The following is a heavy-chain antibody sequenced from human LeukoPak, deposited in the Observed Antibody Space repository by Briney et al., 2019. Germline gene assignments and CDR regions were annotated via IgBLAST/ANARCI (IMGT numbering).Heavy chain of an antibody. CDR3: AKVVSHCSSTSCYGSFDP. V-gene: IGHV3-23*01. CDR1: GFTFSSYA. J-gene: IGHJ5*02. D-gene: IGHD2-2*01. CDR2: ISGGAYST. Sequence: GGSLRLSCAASGFTFSSYAMSWVRQAPGKGLEWVSSISGGAYSTYYADSVKGRLTISRDNSQNTVYLQLNSLRAEDTAVYYCAKVVSHCSSTSCYGSFDPWGQGTLVTVSS.